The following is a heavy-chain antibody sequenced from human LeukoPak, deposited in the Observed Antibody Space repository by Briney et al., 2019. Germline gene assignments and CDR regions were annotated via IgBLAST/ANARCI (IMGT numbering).Heavy chain of an antibody. CDR2: IYYSGST. D-gene: IGHD2-2*01. CDR3: VRRPDCSSTSCYPNWFDL. CDR1: GGSISSSSYY. Sequence: SETLSLTRTVSGGSISSSSYYWGWIRQPPGKGLEWIGSIYYSGSTYYNPSLKSRVTISVDMSKNQFSLKVSSVTAADTAVYYCVRRPDCSSTSCYPNWFDLWGQGTLVTVSS. V-gene: IGHV4-39*01. J-gene: IGHJ5*02.